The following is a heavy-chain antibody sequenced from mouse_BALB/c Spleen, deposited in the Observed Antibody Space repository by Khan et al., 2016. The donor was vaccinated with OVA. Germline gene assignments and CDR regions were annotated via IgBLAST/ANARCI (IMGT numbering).Heavy chain of an antibody. CDR2: INPTSGYT. V-gene: IGHV1-7*01. J-gene: IGHJ2*01. CDR1: GYTFTSYW. D-gene: IGHD2-14*01. Sequence: QVQLQQSGAELAKPGASVKMSCTASGYTFTSYWMHWIKQRPGQGLEWIGYINPTSGYTDYNQKFKDKATLTAAKSSSTAYMQLSSLTSADSAVYYCARDRIDYWGQGTALTVSS. CDR3: ARDRIDY.